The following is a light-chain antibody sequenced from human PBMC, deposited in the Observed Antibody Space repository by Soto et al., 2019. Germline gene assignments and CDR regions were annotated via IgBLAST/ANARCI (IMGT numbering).Light chain of an antibody. CDR1: SSDVGSYNR. J-gene: IGLJ2*01. Sequence: QSVLTQPPSVSGSPGQSVTISCTGTSSDVGSYNRVSWYQQPPGTAPKLMIYEVSNRPSGVPDRFSGSKSGNTASLTISGLHAEDEADYYCSSYTSSSTFVFGGGAKLTVL. V-gene: IGLV2-18*02. CDR2: EVS. CDR3: SSYTSSSTFV.